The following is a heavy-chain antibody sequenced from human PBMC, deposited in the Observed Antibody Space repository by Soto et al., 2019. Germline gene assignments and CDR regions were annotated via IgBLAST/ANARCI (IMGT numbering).Heavy chain of an antibody. Sequence: GASVKVSCKASGGTFSSYAISWVRQAPGQGLEWMGGIIPIFGTANYAQKFQGRVTITADKSTSTAYKELSSLRSEDTAVYYCASFKMGCSGGSCPTYIDYWGQGTLVTVSS. V-gene: IGHV1-69*06. D-gene: IGHD2-15*01. CDR3: ASFKMGCSGGSCPTYIDY. J-gene: IGHJ4*02. CDR2: IIPIFGTA. CDR1: GGTFSSYA.